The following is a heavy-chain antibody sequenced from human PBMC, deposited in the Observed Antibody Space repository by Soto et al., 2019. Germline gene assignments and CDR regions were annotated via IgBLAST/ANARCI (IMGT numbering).Heavy chain of an antibody. CDR1: GGTFSSYA. J-gene: IGHJ4*02. CDR2: IIPIFGTA. V-gene: IGHV1-69*13. Sequence: ASVKVSCKASGGTFSSYAISWVRQAPGQGLEWMGGIIPIFGTANYAQKFQGRVTITADESTSTAYMELSSLRSEDTAVYYCATGSTMTTVTPFDYWGQGTLVTVSS. D-gene: IGHD4-17*01. CDR3: ATGSTMTTVTPFDY.